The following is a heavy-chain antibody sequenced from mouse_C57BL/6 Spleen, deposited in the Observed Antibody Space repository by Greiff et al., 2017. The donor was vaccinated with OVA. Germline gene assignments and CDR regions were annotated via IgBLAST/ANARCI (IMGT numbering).Heavy chain of an antibody. CDR1: GYTFTDYY. V-gene: IGHV1-26*01. D-gene: IGHD2-4*01. J-gene: IGHJ3*01. CDR3: ARSLYDYDGFAY. CDR2: INPNNGGT. Sequence: EVQLQQSGPELVKPGASVKISCKASGYTFTDYYMNWVKQSHGKSLEWIGDINPNNGGTSYNQKFKGKATLTVDKSSSTAYMELRSLTSEDSAVYYCARSLYDYDGFAYWGQGTLVTVSA.